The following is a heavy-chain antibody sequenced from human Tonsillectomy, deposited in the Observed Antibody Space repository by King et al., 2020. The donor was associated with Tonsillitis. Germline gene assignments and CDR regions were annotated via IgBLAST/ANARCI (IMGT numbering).Heavy chain of an antibody. J-gene: IGHJ4*02. CDR1: GYTFTGYY. CDR3: ARDYFTDRGSSWYLEC. CDR2: INPDIGGT. V-gene: IGHV1-2*02. Sequence: VQLVESGAEVKKPGASVKVSCKASGYTFTGYYMHWVRQAPGQGLEWMGWINPDIGGTNYAQKFQGRVTMTRDTSISTAYMELSRLRSDDTAVYYCARDYFTDRGSSWYLECWGQGTLVTVSS. D-gene: IGHD6-13*01.